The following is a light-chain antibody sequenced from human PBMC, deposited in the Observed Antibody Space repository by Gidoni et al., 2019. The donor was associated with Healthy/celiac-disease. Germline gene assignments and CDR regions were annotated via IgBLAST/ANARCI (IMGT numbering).Light chain of an antibody. Sequence: IQMTQSPSSVSASVGDRVTITWRASQGISSWVAWYQQKPGKAPKLLIYAASSLQSGVPSRFSGSGSGTDFTLTISSLQPEDFATYYCQQANSFPFTFGPGTKVDIK. J-gene: IGKJ3*01. V-gene: IGKV1-12*01. CDR2: AAS. CDR1: QGISSW. CDR3: QQANSFPFT.